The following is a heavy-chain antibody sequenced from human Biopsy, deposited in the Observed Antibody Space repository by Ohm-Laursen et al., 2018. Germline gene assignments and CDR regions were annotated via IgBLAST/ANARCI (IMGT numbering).Heavy chain of an antibody. J-gene: IGHJ3*01. Sequence: SETLSLTCTVSDDSIRNFYWTWIRQPPGQGLEWIGHASYSGYTNYNPSPKSRVTISVDTSKNPFSLNLRSVTAADTAVYSCARLGNFWNAEDGLDLWGLGTMVTVSS. D-gene: IGHD3-3*01. V-gene: IGHV4-59*08. CDR1: DDSIRNFY. CDR3: ARLGNFWNAEDGLDL. CDR2: ASYSGYT.